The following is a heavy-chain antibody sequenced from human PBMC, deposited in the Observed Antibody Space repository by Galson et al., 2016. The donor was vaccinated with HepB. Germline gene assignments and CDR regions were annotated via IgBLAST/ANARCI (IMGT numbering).Heavy chain of an antibody. CDR3: AKVRPPCSSDWYFDL. CDR1: GGSISSGYYY. Sequence: TLSLTCTVSGGSISSGYYYWNWIRQHPGKGLEWIGYIHHRGSTYYNPSLKGRFTISRDNFNNTLSLHMNSVRAEDTAVYYCAKVRPPCSSDWYFDLWGRGTLVTVSS. J-gene: IGHJ2*01. CDR2: IHHRGST. V-gene: IGHV4-31*03. D-gene: IGHD6-25*01.